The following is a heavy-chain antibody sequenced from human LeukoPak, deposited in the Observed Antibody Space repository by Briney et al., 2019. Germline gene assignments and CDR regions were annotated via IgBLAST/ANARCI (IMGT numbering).Heavy chain of an antibody. CDR3: ARPPHSSSSA. V-gene: IGHV4-39*01. CDR1: GGSISSSSYY. Sequence: KTSETLSLTCTVSGGSISSSSYYWGWIRQPPGKGLEWIGSIYYSGSTYYNPSLKSRVTISVDTSKNQFSLKLSSVPAADTAVYYCARPPHSSSSAWGQGTLVTVSS. J-gene: IGHJ5*02. CDR2: IYYSGST. D-gene: IGHD6-6*01.